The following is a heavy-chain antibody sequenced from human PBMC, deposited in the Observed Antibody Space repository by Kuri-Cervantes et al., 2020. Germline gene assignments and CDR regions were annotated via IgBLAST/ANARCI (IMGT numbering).Heavy chain of an antibody. CDR3: ARPGVAATPFDY. V-gene: IGHV1-2*02. CDR1: GYTFTGYY. J-gene: IGHJ4*02. CDR2: INPNSGGT. Sequence: ASVKVSCKAPGYTFTGYYMHWVRQAPGQGLEWMGWINPNSGGTNYAQKFQGRVTMTRDTSISTAYMELSRLRSDDTAVYYCARPGVAATPFDYWGQGTLVTVSS. D-gene: IGHD2-15*01.